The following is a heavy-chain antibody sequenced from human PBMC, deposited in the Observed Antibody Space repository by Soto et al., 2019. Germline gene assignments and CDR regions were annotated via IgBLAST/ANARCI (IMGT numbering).Heavy chain of an antibody. J-gene: IGHJ6*02. Sequence: QVQLQESGPGLVKPSETLSLTCTVSGGSVSSVNYYWSWIRQPPGKGLEWIGYVYYSGSTNYNPPLKSRLTISVDTSKNQFSLYLSAVTAADTAVYYCTRDARMPTDLGGYYYYAMDVWGQGTKVTVSS. CDR3: TRDARMPTDLGGYYYYAMDV. CDR1: GGSVSSVNYY. CDR2: VYYSGST. V-gene: IGHV4-61*01. D-gene: IGHD4-4*01.